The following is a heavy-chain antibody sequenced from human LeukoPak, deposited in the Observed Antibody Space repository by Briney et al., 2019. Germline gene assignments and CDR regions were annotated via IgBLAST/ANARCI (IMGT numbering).Heavy chain of an antibody. D-gene: IGHD3-10*01. CDR3: AREDATMVRGGFDY. V-gene: IGHV4-39*02. J-gene: IGHJ4*02. CDR2: IYYSGST. CDR1: GGSISSSSYY. Sequence: SETLSLTCTVSGGSISSSSYYWGWIRQPPGKGLEWIGSIYYSGSTYYNPSLKSRVTISVDTSKNQFSLKLSSVTAADTAVYYCAREDATMVRGGFDYWGQGTLVTVSS.